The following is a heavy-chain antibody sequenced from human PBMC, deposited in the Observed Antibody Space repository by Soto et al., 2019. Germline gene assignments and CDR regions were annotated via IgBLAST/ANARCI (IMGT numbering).Heavy chain of an antibody. J-gene: IGHJ6*03. D-gene: IGHD5-12*01. CDR3: ARKDSGYADYVDV. V-gene: IGHV4-31*03. CDR1: GGSISSGGYY. CDR2: IYYSGST. Sequence: QVQLQESGPGLVKPSQTLSLTCTVSGGSISSGGYYWSWIRQHPGKGLEWIGYIYYSGSTYYNPSLKSRVTRAVDTSENQFSLRLSSVTAADTAVYYCARKDSGYADYVDVWGKGTTVTVSS.